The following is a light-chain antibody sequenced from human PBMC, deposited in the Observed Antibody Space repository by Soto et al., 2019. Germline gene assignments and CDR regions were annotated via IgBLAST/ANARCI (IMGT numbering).Light chain of an antibody. Sequence: QSALTQPASVSGSPGQSITISCTGNSSDIGAYNSVSWYQQHPGKAPKLMIHEVSNRPSGVSNRFSASKSGNTASLTISGLQAEDEADYYCSSRTTSNPYVFGTGTKLTVL. V-gene: IGLV2-14*01. J-gene: IGLJ1*01. CDR1: SSDIGAYNS. CDR3: SSRTTSNPYV. CDR2: EVS.